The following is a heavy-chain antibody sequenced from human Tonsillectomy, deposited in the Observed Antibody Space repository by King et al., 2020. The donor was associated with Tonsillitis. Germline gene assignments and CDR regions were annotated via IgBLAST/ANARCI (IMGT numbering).Heavy chain of an antibody. CDR1: GGSISSGGYS. CDR2: IYHSRSP. Sequence: QLLESGSGLVKPSQTLSLTCAVSGGSISSGGYSWSWIRQPPGKGLEWIGDIYHSRSPYYNPPLQSRVTISVDRSKNQFSLKLSSVTAADTAVYYCARGKGRPNAFDIWGQGTMVTVSS. V-gene: IGHV4-30-2*01. CDR3: ARGKGRPNAFDI. J-gene: IGHJ3*02.